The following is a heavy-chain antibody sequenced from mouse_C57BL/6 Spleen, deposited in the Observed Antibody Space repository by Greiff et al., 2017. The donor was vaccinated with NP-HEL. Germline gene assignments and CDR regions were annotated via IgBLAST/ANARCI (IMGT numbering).Heavy chain of an antibody. Sequence: QVQLQQPGAELVRPGASVKLSCKASGYTFTSYWIHWVKQRSIQGLEWIGKFYPAGSGINYNEKFKDKATLTVYKSSSTAYMQLSSLTSEDSAVYYCARNAYYAMDYWGQGTSVTVSS. CDR3: ARNAYYAMDY. J-gene: IGHJ4*01. V-gene: IGHV1-52*01. CDR1: GYTFTSYW. CDR2: FYPAGSGI.